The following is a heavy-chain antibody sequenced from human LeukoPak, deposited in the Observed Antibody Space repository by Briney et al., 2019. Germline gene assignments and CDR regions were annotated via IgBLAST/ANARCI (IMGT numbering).Heavy chain of an antibody. V-gene: IGHV1-2*02. Sequence: ASVKVSCKASGYTFTGYYMHWVRQAPGQGLEWMGWINPSSGGTNYAQKFQGRVTMTRDTSISTAYMELSRLRSDDTAVYYCARGRAAASLNWFDPWGQGTLVTVSS. J-gene: IGHJ5*02. CDR1: GYTFTGYY. CDR3: ARGRAAASLNWFDP. D-gene: IGHD6-13*01. CDR2: INPSSGGT.